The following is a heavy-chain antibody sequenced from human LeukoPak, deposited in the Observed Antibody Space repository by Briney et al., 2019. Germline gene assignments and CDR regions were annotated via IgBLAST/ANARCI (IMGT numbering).Heavy chain of an antibody. Sequence: GGSLRLSCAASGFTFSSYAMHWVRQAPGKGLEWVAVISYDGSNKYYADSMKGRFTISRGNSKNTLYLQMNSLRAEDTAVYYCARGGLPWKNWFDPWGQGTLVTVSS. J-gene: IGHJ5*02. D-gene: IGHD1-1*01. CDR2: ISYDGSNK. CDR3: ARGGLPWKNWFDP. CDR1: GFTFSSYA. V-gene: IGHV3-30*04.